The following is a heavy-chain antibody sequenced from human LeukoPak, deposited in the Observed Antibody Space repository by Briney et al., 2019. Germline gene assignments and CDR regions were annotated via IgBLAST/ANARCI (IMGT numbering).Heavy chain of an antibody. V-gene: IGHV1-2*02. CDR2: INPNSGGT. Sequence: RASVTVSCTASGYTFTGYYMHWVRQAPGKGLEWMGWINPNSGGTNYAQKFQGRVIMTRDTSISTAYMELSRLRSDDTAVYYCARDSHYDSSGPGGDDAFDIWGQGTMVTVS. CDR1: GYTFTGYY. CDR3: ARDSHYDSSGPGGDDAFDI. J-gene: IGHJ3*02. D-gene: IGHD3-22*01.